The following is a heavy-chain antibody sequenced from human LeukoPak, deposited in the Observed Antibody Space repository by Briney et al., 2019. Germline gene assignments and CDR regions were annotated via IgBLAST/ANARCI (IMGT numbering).Heavy chain of an antibody. CDR3: ARSSGDSSSWHESDY. CDR1: GGTFSSYA. V-gene: IGHV1-69*13. Sequence: ASVKASCKASGGTFSSYAISWVRQAPGQGLEWMGGIIPIFGTANYAQKFQGRVTITADESTSTAYMELSSLRSEDTAVYYCARSSGDSSSWHESDYWGQGTLVTVSS. D-gene: IGHD6-13*01. J-gene: IGHJ4*02. CDR2: IIPIFGTA.